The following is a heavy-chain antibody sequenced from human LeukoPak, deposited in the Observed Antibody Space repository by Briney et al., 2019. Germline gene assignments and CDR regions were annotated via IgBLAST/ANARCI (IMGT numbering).Heavy chain of an antibody. CDR1: GGSISSSSYY. CDR3: ASEPDYYDSSGYYYKEDY. D-gene: IGHD3-22*01. CDR2: IYYSGST. V-gene: IGHV4-39*07. Sequence: SETLSLTCTVSGGSISSSSYYWGWIRQPPGKGLEWIGSIYYSGSTYYNPSLKSRVTISVDTSKNQFSLKLSSVTAVDTAVYYCASEPDYYDSSGYYYKEDYWGQGTLVTVSS. J-gene: IGHJ4*02.